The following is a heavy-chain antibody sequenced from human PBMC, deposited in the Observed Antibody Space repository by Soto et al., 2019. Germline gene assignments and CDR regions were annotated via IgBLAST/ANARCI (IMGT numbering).Heavy chain of an antibody. CDR1: GGPISSGGYY. J-gene: IGHJ4*02. V-gene: IGHV4-31*03. Sequence: QVQLQESGPGLVKPSQALSLTCTVSGGPISSGGYYWNWIRQHPGKGLEWIGYIYYSGSTYYNPSLKSRVTISVDTSKNQFSLKLSSVTAADTAVYYCARVSGDSNIDDWGQGTLVTVSS. CDR2: IYYSGST. CDR3: ARVSGDSNIDD. D-gene: IGHD4-4*01.